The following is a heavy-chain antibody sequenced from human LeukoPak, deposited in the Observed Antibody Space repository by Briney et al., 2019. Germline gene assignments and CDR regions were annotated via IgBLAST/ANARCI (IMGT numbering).Heavy chain of an antibody. Sequence: SETLSLTCTVSGGSISSSSYYWGWIRQPPGKGLEWIGSIYYSGSTNYNPSLKSRVTMSVDTSKNQCTLKLNSVTAADTAVYYCARVGDYALKDWGQGTLVTVSS. CDR2: IYYSGST. D-gene: IGHD3-16*01. V-gene: IGHV4-39*06. J-gene: IGHJ4*02. CDR1: GGSISSSSYY. CDR3: ARVGDYALKD.